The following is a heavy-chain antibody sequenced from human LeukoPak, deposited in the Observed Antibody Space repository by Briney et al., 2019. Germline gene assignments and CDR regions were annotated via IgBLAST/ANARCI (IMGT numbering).Heavy chain of an antibody. Sequence: SETLSLTCTVSGGSISSYYWSWIRQPAGKGLEWIGRIYISGSGSTNYNPSLKSRVTMSVDTSKNQFSLKLSSVTAADTAVYYCARKRPYCSSTSCLYYFDYWGQGTLVTVSS. D-gene: IGHD2-2*01. J-gene: IGHJ4*02. CDR2: IYISGSGST. CDR1: GGSISSYY. CDR3: ARKRPYCSSTSCLYYFDY. V-gene: IGHV4-4*07.